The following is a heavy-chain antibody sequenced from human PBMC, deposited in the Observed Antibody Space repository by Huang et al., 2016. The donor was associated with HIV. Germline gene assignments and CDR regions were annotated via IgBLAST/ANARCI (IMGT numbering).Heavy chain of an antibody. V-gene: IGHV3-48*01. J-gene: IGHJ3*01. CDR1: GFSFGTYI. CDR3: ASYTDMVTVDALDV. D-gene: IGHD5-18*01. Sequence: EVQLVESGGGLVQPGGSLRLSCVASGFSFGTYIMNWVRQAPGKGMEWGAYISSSSSTIYYADSVKGRFTISRDNDKNSLYLQMDNLRAEDTAMYFCASYTDMVTVDALDVWGQGTMVAVSS. CDR2: ISSSSSTI.